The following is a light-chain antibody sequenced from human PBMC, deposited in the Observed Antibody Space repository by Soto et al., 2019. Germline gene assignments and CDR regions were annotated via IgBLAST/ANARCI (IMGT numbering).Light chain of an antibody. V-gene: IGKV2-28*01. CDR2: LGS. J-gene: IGKJ4*01. CDR3: MQALQTPLT. CDR1: QSLLHRSGYNC. Sequence: DIVLTQSPLSLPVTPGETASISCRSSQSLLHRSGYNCLDWYLQKPGQSPQLLIHLGSNRASGVPDRFSGSGSGTDFTLTISRVEAEDVGLYYCMQALQTPLTFGGGTKVDIK.